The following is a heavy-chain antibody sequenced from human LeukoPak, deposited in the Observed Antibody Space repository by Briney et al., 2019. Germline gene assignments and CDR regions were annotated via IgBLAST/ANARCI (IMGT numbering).Heavy chain of an antibody. CDR1: GGSFSDYY. D-gene: IGHD2-8*01. J-gene: IGHJ4*02. CDR3: ARGFRLVYTI. V-gene: IGHV4-34*01. Sequence: PSETLSLTCAVYGGSFSDYYWNWIRQPPGKGLERIGEINDSGSTNYNPSLKSRVTMSVDTSKNQFSLKLSSVTAADTAVYYCARGFRLVYTIWGQGTLVTVSS. CDR2: INDSGST.